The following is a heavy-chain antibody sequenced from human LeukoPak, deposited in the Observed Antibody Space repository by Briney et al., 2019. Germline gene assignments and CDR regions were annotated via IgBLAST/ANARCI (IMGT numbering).Heavy chain of an antibody. CDR1: GFTFTSSA. CDR2: IVVGSGNT. J-gene: IGHJ4*02. CDR3: AAVPDYDFWSGYGDY. D-gene: IGHD3-3*01. Sequence: AASVKVSCKASGFTFTSSAMQWVRQARGQRLEWIGWIVVGSGNTNYAQKFQERVTITRDMSTSTAYMELSSLRSEDTAVYYFAAVPDYDFWSGYGDYWGQGTLVTVSS. V-gene: IGHV1-58*02.